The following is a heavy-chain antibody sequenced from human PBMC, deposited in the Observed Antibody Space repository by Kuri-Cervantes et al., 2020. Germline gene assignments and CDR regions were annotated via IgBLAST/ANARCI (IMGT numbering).Heavy chain of an antibody. J-gene: IGHJ4*02. CDR1: GYTFTSYD. D-gene: IGHD2-8*02. Sequence: ASVKVSCKASGYTFTSYDISWVRQATGQGLEWLGWMNPNSGNTGYAQKLQGRVTMTRNTSISTAYMELSSLRSEDTAVYYCAREGGYCTGGVCYVDYWGQGTLVTVSS. CDR3: AREGGYCTGGVCYVDY. V-gene: IGHV1-8*01. CDR2: MNPNSGNT.